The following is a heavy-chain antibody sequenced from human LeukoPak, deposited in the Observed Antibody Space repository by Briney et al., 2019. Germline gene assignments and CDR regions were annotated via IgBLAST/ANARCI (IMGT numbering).Heavy chain of an antibody. CDR3: VRDFAWAFDM. Sequence: GGSLRLSCAASGFIFSAYDMNWIRQAPGKGREWSSNIRSRNDAMYYADSVKGPFTISRENAKNSLFLQLNGLRAEDTAVYYCVRDFAWAFDMWGQGTMVTVSS. V-gene: IGHV3-48*04. D-gene: IGHD3-9*01. J-gene: IGHJ3*02. CDR2: IRSRNDAM. CDR1: GFIFSAYD.